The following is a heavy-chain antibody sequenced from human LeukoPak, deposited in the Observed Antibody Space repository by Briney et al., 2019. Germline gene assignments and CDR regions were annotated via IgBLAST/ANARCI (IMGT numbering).Heavy chain of an antibody. V-gene: IGHV3-9*01. D-gene: IGHD6-19*01. Sequence: AGGSLRLSCAASGITFDDYAMHWVRQAPGKVLEWVSGFSWNSGSIGYADSVKGRFTISRDNAKNSLYLQMNKLRADDTALYYCGKEFHGSGLSHFDYWGQGTLVTVSS. CDR2: FSWNSGSI. CDR1: GITFDDYA. CDR3: GKEFHGSGLSHFDY. J-gene: IGHJ4*02.